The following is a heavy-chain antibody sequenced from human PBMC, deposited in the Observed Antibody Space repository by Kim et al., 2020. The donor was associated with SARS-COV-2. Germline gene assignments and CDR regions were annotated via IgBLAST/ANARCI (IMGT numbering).Heavy chain of an antibody. J-gene: IGHJ4*02. D-gene: IGHD1-1*01. Sequence: ADAVKCRFTISRDKSKNTLYLQMNSLRAEDTAVYYCAKDLSSVTLGNIDYWGQGTLVTVST. V-gene: IGHV3-30-3*02. CDR3: AKDLSSVTLGNIDY.